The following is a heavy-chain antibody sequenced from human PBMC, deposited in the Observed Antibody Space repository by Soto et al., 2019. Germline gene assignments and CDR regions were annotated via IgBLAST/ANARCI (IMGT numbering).Heavy chain of an antibody. CDR2: INPNSGGT. V-gene: IGHV1-2*04. CDR3: ARANIAAAGTPHYYYYYVLDF. CDR1: GYTFTGYY. J-gene: IGHJ6*02. Sequence: ASVKVSCKASGYTFTGYYMHWVRQAPGQGLEWMGWINPNSGGTNYAQKFQGWVTMTRDTSISTAYMELSRLRSDDTAVYYCARANIAAAGTPHYYYYYVLDFSAQGTSVIGSS. D-gene: IGHD6-13*01.